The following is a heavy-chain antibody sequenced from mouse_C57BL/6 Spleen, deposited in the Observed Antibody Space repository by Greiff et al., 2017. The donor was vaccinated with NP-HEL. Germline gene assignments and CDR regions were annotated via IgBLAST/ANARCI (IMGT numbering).Heavy chain of an antibody. CDR3: SREGIWDYYGSHVAMDY. V-gene: IGHV1-20*01. CDR2: INPYNGDT. CDR1: GYSFTGYF. Sequence: VQLQQSGPELVKPGDSVKISCKASGYSFTGYFMNWVMQSHGKSLEWIGRINPYNGDTFYNQKFKGKATLTVDKSSSTAHMELRSLTSEDSAVYYCSREGIWDYYGSHVAMDYWGQGTSVTVSS. D-gene: IGHD1-1*01. J-gene: IGHJ4*01.